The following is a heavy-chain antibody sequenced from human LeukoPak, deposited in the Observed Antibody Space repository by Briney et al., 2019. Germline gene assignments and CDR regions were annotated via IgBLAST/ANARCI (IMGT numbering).Heavy chain of an antibody. J-gene: IGHJ6*02. V-gene: IGHV1-8*01. D-gene: IGHD3-22*01. CDR3: ARVAGTESYDSSVLFGYYYGMDV. CDR2: MNPNSGNT. Sequence: ASVKVSCKASGYTFTSYDINWVRQATGQGLEWMGWMNPNSGNTGYAQKFQGRVTMTRNTSISTAYMELSSLRSEDTAVYYCARVAGTESYDSSVLFGYYYGMDVWGQGTTVTVSS. CDR1: GYTFTSYD.